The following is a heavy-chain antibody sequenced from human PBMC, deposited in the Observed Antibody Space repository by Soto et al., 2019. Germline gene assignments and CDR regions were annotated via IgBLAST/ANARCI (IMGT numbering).Heavy chain of an antibody. CDR1: GGSISRNNYY. Sequence: ETLSLTCTVSGGSISRNNYYWGWIRQPPGKGLEWIGSVYYSGSNYYNPSLRRRVTINPDTSKNQFSLQLSSVTPEDTAVYYCATGYGSGNYRAFYIWGQGTMVTVSS. CDR3: ATGYGSGNYRAFYI. V-gene: IGHV4-39*01. D-gene: IGHD3-10*01. J-gene: IGHJ3*02. CDR2: VYYSGSN.